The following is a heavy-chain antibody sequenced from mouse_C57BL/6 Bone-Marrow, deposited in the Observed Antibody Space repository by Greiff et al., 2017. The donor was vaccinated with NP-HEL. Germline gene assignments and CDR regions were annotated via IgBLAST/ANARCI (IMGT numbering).Heavy chain of an antibody. CDR1: GYTFTSYW. D-gene: IGHD1-1*01. CDR3: ARRYGSSYWYFDG. J-gene: IGHJ1*03. CDR2: IHPNSGST. V-gene: IGHV1-64*01. Sequence: VQLQQPGAELVKPGASVKLSCKASGYTFTSYWMHWVKQRPGQGLEWIGMIHPNSGSTNYNEKFKSKATLTVDKSSSTAYMQLSSLTSEDSAVYYCARRYGSSYWYFDGWGTGTTVTVSS.